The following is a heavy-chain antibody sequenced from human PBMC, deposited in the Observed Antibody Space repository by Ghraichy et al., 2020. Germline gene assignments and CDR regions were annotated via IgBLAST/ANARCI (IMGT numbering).Heavy chain of an antibody. J-gene: IGHJ4*02. Sequence: RGSLRLSCAASGFTFSSYSMNWVRQAPGKGLEWVSYIGSGGSSSYYADSVKGRFTISRDNAKNSVYLDMKSLRAEDTALYYCVRDGCSGRTCTFYNWGQGALVTVSS. CDR3: VRDGCSGRTCTFYN. CDR2: IGSGGSSS. V-gene: IGHV3-48*04. CDR1: GFTFSSYS. D-gene: IGHD2-15*01.